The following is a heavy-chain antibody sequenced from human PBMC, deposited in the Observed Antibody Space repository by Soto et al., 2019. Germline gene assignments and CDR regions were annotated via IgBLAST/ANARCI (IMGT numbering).Heavy chain of an antibody. CDR3: ARGGRITMVRGVRKRNWFDP. D-gene: IGHD3-10*01. V-gene: IGHV4-34*01. CDR2: INHSGST. CDR1: GGSLSGYY. J-gene: IGHJ5*02. Sequence: SXTLSLTCAVYGGSLSGYYWSWIRQPPVNVLEWIGEINHSGSTNYNPSLKSRVTISVDTSKNHFSLKLSSVTAADTAVYYCARGGRITMVRGVRKRNWFDPWGQGTLVTVSS.